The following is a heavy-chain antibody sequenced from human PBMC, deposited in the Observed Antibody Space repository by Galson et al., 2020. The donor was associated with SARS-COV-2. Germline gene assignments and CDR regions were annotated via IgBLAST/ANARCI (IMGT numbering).Heavy chain of an antibody. CDR2: IWHDGTIK. Sequence: GGSLRLSCAASGFAFKNYGMFWVRQAPGKGLEWVANIWHDGTIKYQADPVKGRFTTSRDNSKSTLFLQMDSLRAEDTGIYYCACASEPGDYNPRDHWGQRSLVTVAS. D-gene: IGHD3-10*01. CDR1: GFAFKNYG. V-gene: IGHV3-33*03. CDR3: ACASEPGDYNPRDH. J-gene: IGHJ4*02.